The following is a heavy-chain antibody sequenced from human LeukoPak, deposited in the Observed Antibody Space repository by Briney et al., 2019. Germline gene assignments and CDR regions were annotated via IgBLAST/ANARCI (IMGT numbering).Heavy chain of an antibody. Sequence: ASVKVSCKASGYTFTGYYMHWVRQAPGQGLEWMGWINPISGGTNYAQKFQGRVTMTRDTSISTAYMELSRLRSDDTAVYYCARGRSTEYYFDYWGQGTLVTVSS. CDR2: INPISGGT. J-gene: IGHJ4*02. CDR3: ARGRSTEYYFDY. CDR1: GYTFTGYY. V-gene: IGHV1-2*02. D-gene: IGHD2-2*01.